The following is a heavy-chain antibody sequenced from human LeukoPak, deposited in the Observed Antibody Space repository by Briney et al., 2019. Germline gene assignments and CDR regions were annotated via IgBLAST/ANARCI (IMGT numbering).Heavy chain of an antibody. CDR3: ARAQELLWFGELRALDY. Sequence: GRSLRLSCAASGFTFSSYEMNWVRQAPGKGLEWASYISSSGSTIYYADSVKGRFTISRDNAKNSLYLQMNSLRAEDTAVYYCARAQELLWFGELRALDYWGQGTLVTVSS. D-gene: IGHD3-10*01. J-gene: IGHJ4*02. CDR1: GFTFSSYE. CDR2: ISSSGSTI. V-gene: IGHV3-48*03.